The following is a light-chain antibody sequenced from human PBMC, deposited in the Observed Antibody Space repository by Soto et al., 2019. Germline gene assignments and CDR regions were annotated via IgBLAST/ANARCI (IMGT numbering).Light chain of an antibody. CDR2: DVS. J-gene: IGLJ1*01. CDR1: SSDVGGYNY. V-gene: IGLV2-14*01. Sequence: HSALTQPASVSGSPGQSITISCTGTSSDVGGYNYVSWYQQHPGKAPKLMIYDVSNRPSGVSNRFSGSKSGNTASLTISGLQAEDEADYYCSSYTSSSTLNYVFGTGTKRTVL. CDR3: SSYTSSSTLNYV.